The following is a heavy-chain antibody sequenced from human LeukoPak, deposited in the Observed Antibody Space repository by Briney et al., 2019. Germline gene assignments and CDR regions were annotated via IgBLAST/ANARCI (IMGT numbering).Heavy chain of an antibody. D-gene: IGHD6-19*01. CDR1: GYTFTSHG. J-gene: IGHJ4*02. CDR2: ISAYNGNT. Sequence: ASVKVSCKASGYTFTSHGISWVRQAPGQGLEWMGWISAYNGNTNYAQKLQGRVTMTTDTSTSTAYMELRSLRSDDTAVYYCARARPPAPYSSGWFDYWGQGTLVTVSS. CDR3: ARARPPAPYSSGWFDY. V-gene: IGHV1-18*01.